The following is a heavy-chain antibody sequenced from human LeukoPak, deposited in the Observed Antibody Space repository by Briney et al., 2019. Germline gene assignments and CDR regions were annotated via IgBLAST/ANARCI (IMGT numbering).Heavy chain of an antibody. J-gene: IGHJ5*02. V-gene: IGHV4-59*01. CDR1: GGSISSYY. D-gene: IGHD3-9*01. CDR2: IYYSGST. CDR3: ARFGNETAKLPYLDWSGDRPRFDP. Sequence: PSETLSLTCTASGGSISSYYWSWIRQPPGKGLEWIGYIYYSGSTNYNPSLKSRVTISVDTSKNQCSLKLSSVTAADTAVYYCARFGNETAKLPYLDWSGDRPRFDPWGQGTLVTVSS.